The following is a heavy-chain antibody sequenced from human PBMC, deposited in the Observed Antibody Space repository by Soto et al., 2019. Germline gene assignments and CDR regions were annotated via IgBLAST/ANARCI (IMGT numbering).Heavy chain of an antibody. CDR2: VFYSGTT. D-gene: IGHD2-15*01. J-gene: IGHJ6*02. CDR1: GDSFSLASDY. V-gene: IGHV4-39*01. CDR3: AMSLYCTSGSCYPYYYYGMDV. Sequence: QLQLQESGPGLVKASETLSLTCTVSGDSFSLASDYWDWIRQPPGKGLEWIGSVFYSGTTFDNPSLKNRATMSVDTAKSQASLTLRSLTAADTAVYFCAMSLYCTSGSCYPYYYYGMDVWGQGTTVTVAS.